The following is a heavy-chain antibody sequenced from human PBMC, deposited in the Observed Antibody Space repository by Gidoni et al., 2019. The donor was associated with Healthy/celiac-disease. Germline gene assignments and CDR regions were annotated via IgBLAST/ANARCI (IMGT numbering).Heavy chain of an antibody. V-gene: IGHV4-39*01. Sequence: QLQLQESGPGLVKPSETLSLTCTVSGGSISSSSYYWGWIRQPPGKGLAWIGCIYYSGSTYYSPSLKSRVTISVDTSKNQFSLKLSSVTAADTAVYYCARQAIVVVPAAHRPGYFDYWGQGTLVTVSS. J-gene: IGHJ4*02. D-gene: IGHD2-2*01. CDR3: ARQAIVVVPAAHRPGYFDY. CDR2: IYYSGST. CDR1: GGSISSSSYY.